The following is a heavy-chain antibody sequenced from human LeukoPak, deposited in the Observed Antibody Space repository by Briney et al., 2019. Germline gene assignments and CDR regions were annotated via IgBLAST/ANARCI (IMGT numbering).Heavy chain of an antibody. J-gene: IGHJ4*02. D-gene: IGHD3-22*01. CDR2: ISGSGGST. Sequence: GGSLRLSCAASGFTFSSYAMSWVRQAPGKGLEWASAISGSGGSTYYADSVKGRFTISRDNSKNTLYLQMNSLRAEDTAVYYCAKDSYYYDSSGYPHQFDYWGQGTLATVSS. V-gene: IGHV3-23*01. CDR3: AKDSYYYDSSGYPHQFDY. CDR1: GFTFSSYA.